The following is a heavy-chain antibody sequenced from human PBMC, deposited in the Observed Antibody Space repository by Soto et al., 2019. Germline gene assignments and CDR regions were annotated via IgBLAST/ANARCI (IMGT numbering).Heavy chain of an antibody. CDR1: GGSFIGYY. CDR3: AATYYDFWSGYKILYYFDF. V-gene: IGHV4-34*01. D-gene: IGHD3-3*01. J-gene: IGHJ4*02. CDR2: INHSGST. Sequence: QVHLQQWGAGLLKPSETLSLTCAVYGGSFIGYYWSWIRQPPGKGLEWIGEINHSGSTNYNPSLKSRVTISVDTSKSQFSLKLSSVTAADTAVHYCAATYYDFWSGYKILYYFDFWGQGTLVTVSS.